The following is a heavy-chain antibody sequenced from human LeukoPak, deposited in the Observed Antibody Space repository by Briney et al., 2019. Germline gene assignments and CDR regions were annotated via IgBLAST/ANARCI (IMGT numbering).Heavy chain of an antibody. CDR2: INPNSGGT. Sequence: ASVKVSCKASGYSFTGYYMHWVRQAPGQGLEWMGWINPNSGGTNYAQQFQGRVTMTRDTSIGTAYMELSRLRSDDTAVYYCARDIQQLVPYYYYMDVWGKGTTVTVSS. D-gene: IGHD6-13*01. CDR3: ARDIQQLVPYYYYMDV. J-gene: IGHJ6*03. CDR1: GYSFTGYY. V-gene: IGHV1-2*02.